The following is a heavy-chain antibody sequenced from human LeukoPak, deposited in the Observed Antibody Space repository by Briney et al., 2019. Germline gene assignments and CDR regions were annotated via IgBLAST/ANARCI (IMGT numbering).Heavy chain of an antibody. CDR3: AKEGGIAARRHTVGYYYYMDV. D-gene: IGHD6-6*01. CDR2: ISWDGGST. Sequence: GGSLRLSCAASGFTFSSYSMHWVRQAPGKGLEWVSLISWDGGSTYYADSVKGRFTISRDNSKNSLYLQMNSLRAEDTALYYCAKEGGIAARRHTVGYYYYMDVWGKGTTVTVSS. J-gene: IGHJ6*03. V-gene: IGHV3-43D*03. CDR1: GFTFSSYS.